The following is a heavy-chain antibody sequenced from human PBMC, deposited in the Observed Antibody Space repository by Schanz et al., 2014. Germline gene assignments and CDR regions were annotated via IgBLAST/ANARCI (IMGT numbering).Heavy chain of an antibody. CDR3: ARGMAGYDWPDF. V-gene: IGHV1-2*02. J-gene: IGHJ4*02. D-gene: IGHD5-12*01. CDR1: GYVFTAYY. Sequence: QGHLVQSGAEVKEPGASVQVSCKASGYVFTAYYMHWVRQAPGQGLEWMGVTNPNGGAEFAQKFQGRISMTRDTSISTAYMELNRLRPDDTAVFYCARGMAGYDWPDFWGQGTLVTVSS. CDR2: TNPNGGA.